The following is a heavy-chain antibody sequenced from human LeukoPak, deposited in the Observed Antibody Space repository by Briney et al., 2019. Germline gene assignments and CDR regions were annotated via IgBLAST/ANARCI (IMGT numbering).Heavy chain of an antibody. CDR2: IYASGRT. D-gene: IGHD1-26*01. V-gene: IGHV4-61*02. Sequence: SETLSLTCTVSGGSISSGSYYWSWIRQPAGKGLEWIGRIYASGRTNYNPSLKSRVTISVDTSKNQFSLKLSSVTAADTAVYYCARDQLPYSGSYYDVWGQGTLVTVSS. CDR1: GGSISSGSYY. J-gene: IGHJ4*02. CDR3: ARDQLPYSGSYYDV.